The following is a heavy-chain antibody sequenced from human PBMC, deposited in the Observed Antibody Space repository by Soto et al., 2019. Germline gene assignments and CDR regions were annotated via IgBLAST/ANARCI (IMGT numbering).Heavy chain of an antibody. V-gene: IGHV4-30-4*01. CDR1: GDSINSADYY. J-gene: IGHJ4*02. CDR3: ARVVQCYDSSGYSFYYFDY. CDR2: IYYSRSD. D-gene: IGHD3-22*01. Sequence: PSETLSLTCTVSGDSINSADYYWSCLRQPPGKGLEWLGYIYYSRSDYYNPSLGRRATITIDTSRNQFSLNLMSVTDADTAVYYCARVVQCYDSSGYSFYYFDYWGQGALVTVSS.